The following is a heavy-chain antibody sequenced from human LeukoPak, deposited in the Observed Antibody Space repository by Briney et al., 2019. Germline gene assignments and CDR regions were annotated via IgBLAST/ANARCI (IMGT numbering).Heavy chain of an antibody. CDR1: GFTFSNYA. Sequence: GGSLRLSCATSGFTFSNYAMNWVRQAPGKGLEWVSAITGSGGRTYYADSVKGRFTISRDNSKNTLYLQMNSLRAEDTAVYYCAKEESQWLVTSSFDYWGQGTRVTVSS. CDR3: AKEESQWLVTSSFDY. V-gene: IGHV3-23*01. D-gene: IGHD6-19*01. J-gene: IGHJ4*02. CDR2: ITGSGGRT.